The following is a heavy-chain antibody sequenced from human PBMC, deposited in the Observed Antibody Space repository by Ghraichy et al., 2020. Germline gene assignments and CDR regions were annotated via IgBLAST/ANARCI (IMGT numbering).Heavy chain of an antibody. V-gene: IGHV3-21*01. J-gene: IGHJ6*02. CDR1: GFTFSSYS. CDR2: ISSSSSYI. D-gene: IGHD6-13*01. CDR3: ARDRTGEEQQLDV. Sequence: GGSLRLSCAASGFTFSSYSMNWVRQAPGKGLEWVSSISSSSSYIYYADSVKGRFTISRDNAKNSLYLQMNSLRAEDTAVYYCARDRTGEEQQLDVWGQGTTVTVSS.